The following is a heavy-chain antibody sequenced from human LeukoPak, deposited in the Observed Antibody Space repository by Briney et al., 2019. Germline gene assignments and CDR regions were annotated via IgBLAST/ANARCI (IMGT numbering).Heavy chain of an antibody. CDR2: IYYSGST. J-gene: IGHJ4*02. CDR3: ARDPRSELGLDY. Sequence: SETLSLTCTVSGGFISSYYWSWIRQPPGKGLEWIGYIYYSGSTNYNPSLKSRVTISVDTSKNQFSLKLSSVTAADTAVYYCARDPRSELGLDYWGQGTLVTVSS. D-gene: IGHD7-27*01. CDR1: GGFISSYY. V-gene: IGHV4-59*12.